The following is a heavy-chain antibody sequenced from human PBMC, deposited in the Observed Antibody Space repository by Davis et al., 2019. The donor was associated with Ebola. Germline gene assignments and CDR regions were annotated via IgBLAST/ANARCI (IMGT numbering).Heavy chain of an antibody. J-gene: IGHJ3*01. V-gene: IGHV3-11*01. CDR3: ARVHTSYGNAFDV. CDR2: ISDTNAI. CDR1: GGSFSDSF. D-gene: IGHD4-17*01. Sequence: LSLTCAVSGGSFSDSFWSWIRQPPGKGLEWISFISDTNAIYSADSVKGRFTISRDNAKNSLYLQMNSLRAEDTAMYYCARVHTSYGNAFDVWGRGTMVTVSS.